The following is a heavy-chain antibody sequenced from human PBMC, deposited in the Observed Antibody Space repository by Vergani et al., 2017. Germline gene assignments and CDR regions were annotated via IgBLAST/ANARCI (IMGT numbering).Heavy chain of an antibody. V-gene: IGHV4-34*01. Sequence: QVQLQQWGAGLLKPSETLSLTCAVYGGSFSDYYWSWIRQPPGKGLEWIGEINHSGRTNYNPSLKSRVTISVDTSKNQFSLKLNSVTAADTAVYYCARVGLPSGSIRAWGQGTLVTVSS. J-gene: IGHJ5*02. D-gene: IGHD3-22*01. CDR3: ARVGLPSGSIRA. CDR1: GGSFSDYY. CDR2: INHSGRT.